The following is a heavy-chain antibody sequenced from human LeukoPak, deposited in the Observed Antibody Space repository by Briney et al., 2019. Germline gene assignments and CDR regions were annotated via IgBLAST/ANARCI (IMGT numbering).Heavy chain of an antibody. CDR2: IIPILGIA. V-gene: IGHV1-69*02. CDR1: GGTFSSYT. CDR3: ARARSCGGDCYSDDY. D-gene: IGHD2-21*02. J-gene: IGHJ4*02. Sequence: ASVKVSCEASGGTFSSYTISWMRQAPGQGIEWMGRIIPILGIANYAQKFQGRVTITADKSASTAYMELSSLRSEDTAVYYCARARSCGGDCYSDDYWGQGTLVTVSS.